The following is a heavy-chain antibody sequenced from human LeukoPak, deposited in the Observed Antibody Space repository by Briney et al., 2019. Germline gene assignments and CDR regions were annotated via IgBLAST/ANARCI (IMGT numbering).Heavy chain of an antibody. Sequence: SQTLSLTCAVSGGSISSGDYSWSWIRQPPGSGLEWIGYIWHSGHTNYNPSLRSRVTISLARSNSQFSLRLSSVTAADTAVYYCARARESMATAGSYFDHWGQGTLVTVSS. CDR1: GGSISSGDYS. J-gene: IGHJ4*02. CDR2: IWHSGHT. CDR3: ARARESMATAGSYFDH. D-gene: IGHD6-13*01. V-gene: IGHV4-30-2*01.